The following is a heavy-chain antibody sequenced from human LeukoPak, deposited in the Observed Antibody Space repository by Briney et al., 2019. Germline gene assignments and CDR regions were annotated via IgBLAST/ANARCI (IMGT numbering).Heavy chain of an antibody. V-gene: IGHV4-34*01. D-gene: IGHD6-6*01. CDR2: INHSGST. CDR3: ARSWSDYRSSFFDY. J-gene: IGHJ4*02. CDR1: GGSFSGYY. Sequence: SETLSLTCAVYGGSFSGYYWSWIRQPPGKGLEWIGEINHSGSTNYNPSLKSRVTISVDKSKNQFSLKLTSVTAADTAVYYCARSWSDYRSSFFDYWGQGTLVTVSS.